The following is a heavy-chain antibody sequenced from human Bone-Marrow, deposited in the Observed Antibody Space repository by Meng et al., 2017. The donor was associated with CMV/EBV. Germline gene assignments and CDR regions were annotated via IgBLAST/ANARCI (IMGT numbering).Heavy chain of an antibody. D-gene: IGHD1-26*01. J-gene: IGHJ4*02. CDR1: DVSINNSSFF. CDR3: ARHLRGYSWPKSD. Sequence: SETLYLTCTVSDVSINNSSFFWGWIRQPPGKGLEWIGSLFHSGDTYSNPSLRSRVAISLDTSKNQFSLRLNSVTATDTAVYYCARHLRGYSWPKSDWGQGTLVTVSS. CDR2: LFHSGDT. V-gene: IGHV4-39*01.